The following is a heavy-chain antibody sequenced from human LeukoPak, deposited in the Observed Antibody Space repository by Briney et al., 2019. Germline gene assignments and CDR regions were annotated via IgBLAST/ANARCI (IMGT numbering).Heavy chain of an antibody. CDR1: GFSFNDYD. J-gene: IGHJ4*02. Sequence: GGSLRLPCAASGFSFNDYDMHWVRQGKGKGLDWVSCISGSSGTIHYADSVRGRFTISRDNVKKSLYLYMNNLRAEDTAVYYCVGFGAYGGLWGQGTVVTVSP. V-gene: IGHV3-48*01. D-gene: IGHD4-23*01. CDR2: ISGSSGTI. CDR3: VGFGAYGGL.